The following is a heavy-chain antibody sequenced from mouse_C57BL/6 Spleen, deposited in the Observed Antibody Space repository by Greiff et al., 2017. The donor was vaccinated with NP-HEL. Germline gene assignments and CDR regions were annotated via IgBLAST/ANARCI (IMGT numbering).Heavy chain of an antibody. CDR3: ARSGHSWWDDV. D-gene: IGHD1-1*02. Sequence: VQLKQSGAELVKPGASVKLSCTASGFNIKDYYMHWVKQRTEQGLEWIGRIDPEDGETKYAPKFQRKATITADTSSNTAYLPLSSMTSEDTAVYYCARSGHSWWDDVWGTGTTVTVSS. CDR2: IDPEDGET. V-gene: IGHV14-2*01. CDR1: GFNIKDYY. J-gene: IGHJ1*03.